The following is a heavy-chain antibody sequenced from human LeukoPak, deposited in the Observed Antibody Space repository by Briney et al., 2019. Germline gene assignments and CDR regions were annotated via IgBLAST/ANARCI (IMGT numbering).Heavy chain of an antibody. CDR1: GYTLTELS. CDR2: FDPEDGET. V-gene: IGHV1-24*01. J-gene: IGHJ4*02. CDR3: ATDLQWGSGAVAGYDY. D-gene: IGHD6-19*01. Sequence: ASVKVSCKVSGYTLTELSMHWVRQAPGKGLEWMGGFDPEDGETIYAQKFQGRVTMTEDTSTDTAYMELSSLRSEDTAVYYCATDLQWGSGAVAGYDYWGQGTLVTVSS.